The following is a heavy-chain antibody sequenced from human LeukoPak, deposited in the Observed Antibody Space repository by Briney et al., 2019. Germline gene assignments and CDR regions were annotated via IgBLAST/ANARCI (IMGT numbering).Heavy chain of an antibody. V-gene: IGHV1-69*13. CDR1: GGTFSSYA. CDR2: IIPIFGTA. CDR3: ASEGDKKYQLLQFDY. J-gene: IGHJ4*02. Sequence: SVKVSCKASGGTFSSYAISWVRQAPGQGLEWMGGIIPIFGTANYAQKFQGRVTITADESTSTAYMELSSLRSEDTAVYYCASEGDKKYQLLQFDYWGQGTLVTVSS. D-gene: IGHD2-2*01.